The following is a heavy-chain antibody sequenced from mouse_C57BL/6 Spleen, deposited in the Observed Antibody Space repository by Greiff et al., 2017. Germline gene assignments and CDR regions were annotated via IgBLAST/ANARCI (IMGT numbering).Heavy chain of an antibody. CDR2: ILPGSGST. CDR1: GYTFTGYW. CDR3: ARKANWDVFAY. D-gene: IGHD4-1*01. J-gene: IGHJ3*01. Sequence: VQLQQSGAELMKPGASVKLSCKATGYTFTGYWIEWVKQRPGHGLEWIGEILPGSGSTNYNEKFKGKATFTADTSSNTAYMQLSSLTTEDSAIYYCARKANWDVFAYWGQGTLVTVSA. V-gene: IGHV1-9*01.